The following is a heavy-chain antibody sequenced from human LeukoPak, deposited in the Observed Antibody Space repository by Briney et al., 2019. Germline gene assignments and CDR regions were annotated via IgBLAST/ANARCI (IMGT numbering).Heavy chain of an antibody. CDR2: IIPILGIA. CDR1: GGTFSSYA. D-gene: IGHD3-10*01. Sequence: ASVKVSCKASGGTFSSYAISWVRQAPGQGLEWMGRIIPILGIANYAQKFQGRVTITADKSTSTAYMELSSLRSEDTAVYYCARDPYGSGSYYNGQEYFQHWGQGTLVTVSS. J-gene: IGHJ1*01. CDR3: ARDPYGSGSYYNGQEYFQH. V-gene: IGHV1-69*04.